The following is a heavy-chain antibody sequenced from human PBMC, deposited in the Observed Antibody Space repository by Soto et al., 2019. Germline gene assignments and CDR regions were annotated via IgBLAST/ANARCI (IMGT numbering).Heavy chain of an antibody. V-gene: IGHV4-39*01. CDR1: GGSVSSNDYS. D-gene: IGHD2-2*03. CDR2: IYSHDDT. J-gene: IGHJ6*02. Sequence: QLQLQESGPGLVKPSETLSLTCTVSGGSVSSNDYSWGWVRQSPGKGLEWIGAIYSHDDTHYNPSPPSRATLSVDTSKNEFSFRLNSVTAADTPVYYCVRLNGYCLSTKCRGYYGMDVWGQGTTVTVSS. CDR3: VRLNGYCLSTKCRGYYGMDV.